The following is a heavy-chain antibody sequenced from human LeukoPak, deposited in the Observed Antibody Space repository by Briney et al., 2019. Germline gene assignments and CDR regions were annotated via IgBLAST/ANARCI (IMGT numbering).Heavy chain of an antibody. CDR3: ARDRSSGWYADY. V-gene: IGHV1-2*02. CDR1: GYTFTVYY. Sequence: ASVKVSCKASGYTFTVYYMHWVRQAPGQGLEWMGWINPNSGGTNYAQKFQGRVTMTRDTSISTAYMELSRLRSDDTAVYYCARDRSSGWYADYWGQGTLVTVSS. J-gene: IGHJ4*02. CDR2: INPNSGGT. D-gene: IGHD6-19*01.